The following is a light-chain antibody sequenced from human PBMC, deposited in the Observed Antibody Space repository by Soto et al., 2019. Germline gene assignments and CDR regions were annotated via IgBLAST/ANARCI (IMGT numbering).Light chain of an antibody. V-gene: IGLV2-14*01. Sequence: QSLRTQPACVSLSPGQSITISCTGTSSDVGGYNYVSWYQQHPGKAPKLMIYDVSNRPSGVSNRFYGSKSGNTASLTISGLQAEDEADYYCSSYTSSSTPYVFGTGTKVTVL. CDR2: DVS. CDR3: SSYTSSSTPYV. CDR1: SSDVGGYNY. J-gene: IGLJ1*01.